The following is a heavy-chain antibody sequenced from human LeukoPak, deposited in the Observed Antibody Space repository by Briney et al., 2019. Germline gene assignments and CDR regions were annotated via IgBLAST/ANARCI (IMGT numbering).Heavy chain of an antibody. CDR2: INPNSGGT. V-gene: IGHV1-2*02. CDR1: GGTFSSYA. Sequence: GASVKVSCKASGGTFSSYAISWVRQAPGQGLEWMGWINPNSGGTNYAQKFQGRVTMTRDTSISTAYMELSRLRSDDTAVYYCARGPSSPTVTVDYWGQGTLVTVSS. J-gene: IGHJ4*02. D-gene: IGHD4-17*01. CDR3: ARGPSSPTVTVDY.